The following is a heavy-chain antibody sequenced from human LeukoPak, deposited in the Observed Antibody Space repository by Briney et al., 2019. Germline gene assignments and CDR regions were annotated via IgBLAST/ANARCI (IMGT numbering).Heavy chain of an antibody. D-gene: IGHD3-10*01. CDR2: IYYSGST. Sequence: SETLSLTCTVSGGSINSTNYYWGWIRQPPGKGLEWIGSIYYSGSTYYNPSLRSRVTISVDTSKNQFSLKLTSVTAADTAVYYCARELYYGSGSYLGYWGQGTLVTVSS. V-gene: IGHV4-39*02. CDR3: ARELYYGSGSYLGY. J-gene: IGHJ4*02. CDR1: GGSINSTNYY.